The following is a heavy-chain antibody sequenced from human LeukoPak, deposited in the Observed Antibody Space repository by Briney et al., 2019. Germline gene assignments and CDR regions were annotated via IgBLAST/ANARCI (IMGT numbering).Heavy chain of an antibody. CDR2: IYPGTSET. CDR1: GYTFTNYW. D-gene: IGHD3-10*01. V-gene: IGHV5-51*01. CDR3: ARHRGAQVPPGTDWFDP. J-gene: IGHJ5*02. Sequence: HGESLKISCKASGYTFTNYWIGWVRQMPGKGLEWMGIIYPGTSETRYIPSFQGQVTISADKSITTACLQWGSLKASDTATYYCARHRGAQVPPGTDWFDPWGQGTLVTVSS.